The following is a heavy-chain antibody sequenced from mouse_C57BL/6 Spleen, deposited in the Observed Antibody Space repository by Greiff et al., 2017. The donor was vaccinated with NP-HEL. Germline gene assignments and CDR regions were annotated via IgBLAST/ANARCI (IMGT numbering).Heavy chain of an antibody. CDR3: AREEEAYYSNCGYWYFDV. V-gene: IGHV5-4*01. CDR1: GFTFSSYA. Sequence: DVQLVESGGGLVKPGGSLKLSCAASGFTFSSYAMSWVRQTPEKRLEWVATISDGGSYTYYPDNVKGRFTISRDNAKNNLYLQMSHLKSEDTAMYYCAREEEAYYSNCGYWYFDVWGTGTTVTVSS. CDR2: ISDGGSYT. D-gene: IGHD2-5*01. J-gene: IGHJ1*03.